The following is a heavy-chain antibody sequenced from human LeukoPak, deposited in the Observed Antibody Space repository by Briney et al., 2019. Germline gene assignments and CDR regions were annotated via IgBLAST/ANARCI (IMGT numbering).Heavy chain of an antibody. Sequence: GGSLRLSCAASGFTLSSYWMHWVRQVPGKGLVWVSRNSAGRSTTYADSVKGRFTSSRDNAKNTLYLQMNSLRVEDTAVYYCVRGGSGSYSPYDYWGQGTVVTVSS. CDR1: GFTLSSYW. V-gene: IGHV3-74*01. CDR2: NSAGRST. CDR3: VRGGSGSYSPYDY. D-gene: IGHD1-26*01. J-gene: IGHJ4*02.